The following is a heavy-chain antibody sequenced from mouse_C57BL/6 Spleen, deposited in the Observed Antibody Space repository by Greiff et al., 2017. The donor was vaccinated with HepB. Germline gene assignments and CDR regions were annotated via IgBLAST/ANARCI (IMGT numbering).Heavy chain of an antibody. Sequence: VQLKESGPGMVKPSQSLSLTCTVTGYSITSGYDWHWIRHFPGNKLEWMGYISYSGSTNYNPSLKSRISITHDTSKNHFFLKLNSVTTEDTATYYCARDTTLVAFDYWGQGTTLTVSS. J-gene: IGHJ2*01. CDR1: GYSITSGYD. D-gene: IGHD1-1*01. V-gene: IGHV3-1*01. CDR3: ARDTTLVAFDY. CDR2: ISYSGST.